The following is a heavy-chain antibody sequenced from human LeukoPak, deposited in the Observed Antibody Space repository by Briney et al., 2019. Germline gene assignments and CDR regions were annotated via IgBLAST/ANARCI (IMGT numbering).Heavy chain of an antibody. J-gene: IGHJ4*02. CDR1: GGSISSGGYY. V-gene: IGHV4-31*03. D-gene: IGHD3-3*01. Sequence: PSETLSLTCTVSGGSISSGGYYWSWIRQHPGKGLEWIGYIYYSGSTYYNPSLKSRVTISVDTSKNQFSLKLSSVTAADTAVYYCARVGGHPIFGVVMNFDYWGQGTLVTVSS. CDR2: IYYSGST. CDR3: ARVGGHPIFGVVMNFDY.